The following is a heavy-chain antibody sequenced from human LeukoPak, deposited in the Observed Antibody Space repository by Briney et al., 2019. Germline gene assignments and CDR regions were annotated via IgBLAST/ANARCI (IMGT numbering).Heavy chain of an antibody. V-gene: IGHV4-59*01. CDR1: GGSINSDY. Sequence: PSETLSLTCTVSGGSINSDYWSWVRQPPGKGLEWIGYIYYSGSSTNYNPSLKSRVTISVDRSKNQFSLKLSSVTAADTAVYYCARDGSSGWYSWFDPWGQGTLVTVSS. CDR2: IYYSGSST. CDR3: ARDGSSGWYSWFDP. J-gene: IGHJ5*02. D-gene: IGHD6-19*01.